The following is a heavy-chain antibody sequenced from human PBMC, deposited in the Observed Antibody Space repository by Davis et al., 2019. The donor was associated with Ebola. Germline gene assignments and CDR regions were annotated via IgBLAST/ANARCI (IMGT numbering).Heavy chain of an antibody. J-gene: IGHJ3*02. CDR2: INAGNGNT. Sequence: ASVKVSCKASGYTFTSYAMHWVRQAPGQRLEWMGWINAGNGNTKYSQKFQGRVTITRDTSASTAYMELSSLRSDDTAVYYCARPRDYVVGNAFDIWGQGTMVTVSS. CDR1: GYTFTSYA. V-gene: IGHV1-3*01. CDR3: ARPRDYVVGNAFDI. D-gene: IGHD2-21*01.